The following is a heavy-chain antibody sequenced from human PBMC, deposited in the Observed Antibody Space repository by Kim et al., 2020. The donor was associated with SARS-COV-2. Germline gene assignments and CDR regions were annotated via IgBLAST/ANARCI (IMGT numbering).Heavy chain of an antibody. CDR2: ISRNGGST. J-gene: IGHJ4*02. Sequence: GGSLRLSCSASGFTFSSYAMHWVRQAPGKGLEYVSAISRNGGSTSYADSVKGRFTISRDNSKNTLYLQMSSLRAEDTAVYYCVKGRPAPLRYFDWLSGDFDYWGQGTLVTVSS. V-gene: IGHV3-64D*06. CDR1: GFTFSSYA. D-gene: IGHD3-9*01. CDR3: VKGRPAPLRYFDWLSGDFDY.